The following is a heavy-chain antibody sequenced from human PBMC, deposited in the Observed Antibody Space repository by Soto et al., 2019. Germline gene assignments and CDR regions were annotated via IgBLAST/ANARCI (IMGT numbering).Heavy chain of an antibody. CDR2: IIPIFGTA. J-gene: IGHJ2*01. CDR3: ARGVAGTRRHWYFDL. CDR1: GGTFSSYA. Sequence: QVQLVQSGAEVKKPGSSVKVSCKASGGTFSSYAISWVRQAPGQGLEWMGGIIPIFGTANYAQKFQGRVTITADKSPSTDYMELSSLRSEDTAVYYCARGVAGTRRHWYFDLWGRGTLVTVSS. V-gene: IGHV1-69*06. D-gene: IGHD6-19*01.